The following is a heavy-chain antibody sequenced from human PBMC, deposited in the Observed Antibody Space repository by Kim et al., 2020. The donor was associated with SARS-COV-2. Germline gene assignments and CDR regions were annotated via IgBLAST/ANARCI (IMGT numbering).Heavy chain of an antibody. CDR3: ARWGIAAVGGIDV. Sequence: YYAHSVEGRFTISRDNSKNTVDLQMNSLRVEDTGVYYCARWGIAAVGGIDVWGRGTTVTVSS. D-gene: IGHD6-13*01. V-gene: IGHV3-33*01. J-gene: IGHJ6*02.